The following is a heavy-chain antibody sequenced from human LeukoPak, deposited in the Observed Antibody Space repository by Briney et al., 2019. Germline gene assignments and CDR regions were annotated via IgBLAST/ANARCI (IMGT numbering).Heavy chain of an antibody. CDR2: IQYSGST. V-gene: IGHV4-61*01. J-gene: IGHJ4*02. CDR3: ARYYDRSCYWSTPHFVY. D-gene: IGHD3-22*01. Sequence: SETLSLTCTVSGDSVSGISFYWSCIRPPQGKGLQYIGYIQYSGSTNYNPSLKRRVTISVDTSKNQFSLKLSSVSAADTAVYYCARYYDRSCYWSTPHFVYWGERTLVTVSS. CDR1: GDSVSGISFY.